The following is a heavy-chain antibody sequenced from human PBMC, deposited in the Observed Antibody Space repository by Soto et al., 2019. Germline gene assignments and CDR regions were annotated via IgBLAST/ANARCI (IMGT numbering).Heavy chain of an antibody. Sequence: ASVKVSCKASGYTFTNFGISWVRQAPGQGLEWMGWISAYNGNTNYAQKFQGRVTMTTDTSTSTAYMEVRSLRFDDTAGDYCARRGTPLADWAQGTLVTV. CDR3: ARRGTPLAD. CDR2: ISAYNGNT. D-gene: IGHD3-16*01. V-gene: IGHV1-18*01. CDR1: GYTFTNFG. J-gene: IGHJ4*02.